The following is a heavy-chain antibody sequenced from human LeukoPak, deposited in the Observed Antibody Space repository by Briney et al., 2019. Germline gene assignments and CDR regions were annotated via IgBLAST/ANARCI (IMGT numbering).Heavy chain of an antibody. CDR2: IYPGDSDT. J-gene: IGHJ3*02. Sequence: GESLKISCKGSGYSFTSYWIGWVHQMPGKGLEWMGIIYPGDSDTRYSPSFQGQVTISADKSISTAYLQWSSLKASDTAMYYCARRGKGIVGATGHDAFDIWGQGTMVTVSS. CDR1: GYSFTSYW. CDR3: ARRGKGIVGATGHDAFDI. D-gene: IGHD1-26*01. V-gene: IGHV5-51*07.